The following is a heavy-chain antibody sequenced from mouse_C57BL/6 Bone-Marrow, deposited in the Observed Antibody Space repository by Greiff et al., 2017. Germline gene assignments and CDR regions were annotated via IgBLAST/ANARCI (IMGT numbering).Heavy chain of an antibody. V-gene: IGHV14-4*01. CDR2: IDPENGDT. Sequence: VQLQQSGAELVRPGASVKLSCTASGFNIKDDYMHWVKQRPEQGLEWIGWIDPENGDTEYASKFQGTATITAYTSSNTAYLQLSSLTSEDTAVYYCTTVNWYFDVWGTGTTVTVSS. CDR3: TTVNWYFDV. CDR1: GFNIKDDY. J-gene: IGHJ1*03.